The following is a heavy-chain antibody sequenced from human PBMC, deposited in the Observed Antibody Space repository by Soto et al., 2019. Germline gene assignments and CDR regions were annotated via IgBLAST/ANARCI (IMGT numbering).Heavy chain of an antibody. CDR3: ARDEGDYGDYVEAEYFQH. Sequence: ASVKVSCKASGGTFSSYTISWVRQAPGQGLEWMGRIIPILGIANYAQKFQGRVTITADKSTSTAYMELSSLRSEDTAVYYCARDEGDYGDYVEAEYFQHWGQGTLVTVSS. V-gene: IGHV1-69*04. D-gene: IGHD4-17*01. CDR1: GGTFSSYT. J-gene: IGHJ1*01. CDR2: IIPILGIA.